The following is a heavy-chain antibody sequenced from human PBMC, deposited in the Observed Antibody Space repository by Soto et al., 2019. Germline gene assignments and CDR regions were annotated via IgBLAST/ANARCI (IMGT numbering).Heavy chain of an antibody. CDR2: IYHTGSS. V-gene: IGHV4-4*02. CDR1: GASISTNNW. CDR3: ARGRSTNLYLHR. Sequence: QVRLQESGPGLVKPSGTLSLTCAVSGASISTNNWWTWARQPPGKGLEWIGEIYHTGSSNYNPSLRNPLSISVDNSKNQFPLTLSSVTAADTAVYYCARGRSTNLYLHRWGQGTLVTVSS. D-gene: IGHD1-1*01. J-gene: IGHJ5*02.